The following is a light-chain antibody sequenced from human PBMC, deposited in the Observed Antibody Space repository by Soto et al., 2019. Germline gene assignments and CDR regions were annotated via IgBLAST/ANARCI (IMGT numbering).Light chain of an antibody. J-gene: IGKJ4*01. CDR1: QGISSY. Sequence: AIRMTQSPSSLSASTGDRVTITCRASQGISSYLAWYQQKPGKAPKLLIYAASTLQSGVPSRFSGSGSGTDFTLTISCLQSEDFATYYCQQYYSFPLTFGGGTTGDIK. CDR2: AAS. V-gene: IGKV1-8*01. CDR3: QQYYSFPLT.